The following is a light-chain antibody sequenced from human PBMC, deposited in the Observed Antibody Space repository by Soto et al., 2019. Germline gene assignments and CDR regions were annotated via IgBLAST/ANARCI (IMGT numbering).Light chain of an antibody. CDR3: QPYSSRST. Sequence: DIQMPQFPSTLSSSVGDIVTITCRASQTITRWMAWYQQKPGKAPKLLIYDASTLESGVQSSFRGSRSGTEFTLTISSLHPEVFATDDCQPYSSRSTFGQGTKVDIK. V-gene: IGKV1-5*01. CDR1: QTITRW. CDR2: DAS. J-gene: IGKJ1*01.